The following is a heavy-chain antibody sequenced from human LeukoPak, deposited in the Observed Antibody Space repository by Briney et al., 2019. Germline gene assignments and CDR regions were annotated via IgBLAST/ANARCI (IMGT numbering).Heavy chain of an antibody. CDR1: GFTFSIYA. CDR2: ISSSSNYI. D-gene: IGHD1-26*01. V-gene: IGHV3-21*01. J-gene: IGHJ4*02. Sequence: GGSLRLSCAASGFTFSIYAMSWVRQAPGKGLEWVSSISSSSNYIYYADSVKGRFTISRDNAKNSLYLQMNSLRAEDTAVYYCARDSGNYNGWYYFEYWGQGTLVTVSS. CDR3: ARDSGNYNGWYYFEY.